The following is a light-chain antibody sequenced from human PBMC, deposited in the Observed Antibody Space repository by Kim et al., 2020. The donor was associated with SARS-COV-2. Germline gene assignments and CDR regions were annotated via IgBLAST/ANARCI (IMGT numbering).Light chain of an antibody. CDR1: KLGDKY. J-gene: IGLJ1*01. V-gene: IGLV3-1*01. Sequence: SYELTQPPSVSVSPGQTASITCSGDKLGDKYACWYQQKPGQSPVLVIYQDIKRPLGIPERFSGSNSGNTATLTISGTQAMDEADYYCQAWDSSTGVFGTGTKVTVL. CDR2: QDI. CDR3: QAWDSSTGV.